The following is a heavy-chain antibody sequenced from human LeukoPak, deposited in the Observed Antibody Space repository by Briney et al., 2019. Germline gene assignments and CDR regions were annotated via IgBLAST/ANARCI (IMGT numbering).Heavy chain of an antibody. CDR1: GYTFTSYG. D-gene: IGHD4-17*01. J-gene: IGHJ4*02. Sequence: ASVKVSCKAAGYTFTSYGISWVRQAPGQGLEWMGWISAYNGNTNYAQKLQGRVTMTTDTSTSTAYMELRSLRSDDTAVYYCARDRVGYGDLGGFDYWGQGTLVTVSS. CDR3: ARDRVGYGDLGGFDY. V-gene: IGHV1-18*04. CDR2: ISAYNGNT.